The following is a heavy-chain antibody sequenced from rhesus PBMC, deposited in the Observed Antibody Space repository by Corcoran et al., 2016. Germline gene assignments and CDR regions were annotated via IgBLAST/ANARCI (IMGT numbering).Heavy chain of an antibody. CDR1: GGSIRSSY. J-gene: IGHJ4*01. CDR2: IYGSGSST. D-gene: IGHD5-42*01. V-gene: IGHV4-169*02. CDR3: ARDRRGSY. Sequence: QLQLQESGPGLVKPSETLSVTCAVSGGSIRSSYGSGRRQAPGKGLEWIGYIYGSGSSTNYNPSLKSRVPLSVDTSKNQLSLKLSSVTAADTAVYYCARDRRGSYWGQGVLVTVSS.